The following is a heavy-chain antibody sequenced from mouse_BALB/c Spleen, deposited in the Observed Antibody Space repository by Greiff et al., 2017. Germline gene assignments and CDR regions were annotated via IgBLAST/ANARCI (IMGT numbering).Heavy chain of an antibody. D-gene: IGHD2-10*02. V-gene: IGHV5-17*02. CDR1: GFTFSSFG. CDR2: ISSGSSTI. Sequence: EVHLVESGGGLVQPGGSRKLSCAASGFTFSSFGMHWVRQAPEKGLEWVAYISSGSSTIYYADTVKGRFTISRDNPKNTLFLQMTSLRSEDTAMYYCARSGYGNLYAMDYWGQGNSVTVSS. J-gene: IGHJ4*01. CDR3: ARSGYGNLYAMDY.